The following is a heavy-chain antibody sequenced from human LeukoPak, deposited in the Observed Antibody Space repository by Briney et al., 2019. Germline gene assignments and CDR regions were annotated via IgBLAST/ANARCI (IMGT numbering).Heavy chain of an antibody. CDR3: ARGDNDSGSYFNWFDP. J-gene: IGHJ5*02. D-gene: IGHD1-26*01. V-gene: IGHV6-1*01. CDR1: GGSLSSNSAA. Sequence: SQTLSLTCALSGGSLSSNSAAWNWIRQSPSRGLEWLGRTYYRSKLYKDYAVTVKSRITLNPDTSKNQFSLQLNSVTPEDTAVYYCARGDNDSGSYFNWFDPWGQGTLVTVSS. CDR2: TYYRSKLYK.